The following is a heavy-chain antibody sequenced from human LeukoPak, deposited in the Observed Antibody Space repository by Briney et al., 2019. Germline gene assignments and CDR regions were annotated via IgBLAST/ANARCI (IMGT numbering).Heavy chain of an antibody. CDR3: ARDLGGDY. V-gene: IGHV1-2*02. CDR1: GYTFTGYY. CDR2: IKHNSGGT. J-gene: IGHJ4*02. Sequence: ASVTVSCTASGYTFTGYYIHWVRQAPGQGVEWMGWIKHNSGGTNYAQKFQGRVTITRDTAISTAYMELSRLRSADTAVYYCARDLGGDYWGQGTLVTVSS.